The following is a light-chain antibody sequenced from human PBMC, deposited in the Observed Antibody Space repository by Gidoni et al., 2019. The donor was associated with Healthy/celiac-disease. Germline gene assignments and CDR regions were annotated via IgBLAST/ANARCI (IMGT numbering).Light chain of an antibody. CDR2: AAS. V-gene: IGKV1-39*01. CDR1: QIISSY. CDR3: PQSYSTGT. J-gene: IGKJ1*01. Sequence: IQMTKSPSSLSASVGDRVTITCRASQIISSYLNWYQQKPGKAPKLLIYAASSLQSGVPSRFSGSGSGTDFPLTTSRLPPADFATYYCPQSYSTGTFGQXTKVEI.